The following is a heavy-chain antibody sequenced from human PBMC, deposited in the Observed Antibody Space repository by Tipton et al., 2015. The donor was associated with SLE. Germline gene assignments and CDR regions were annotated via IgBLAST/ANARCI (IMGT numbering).Heavy chain of an antibody. D-gene: IGHD4-11*01. CDR1: GGSISSYY. CDR3: ARIGYSKDDV. CDR2: IYYSGST. Sequence: TLSLTCTVSGGSISSYYWSWIRQPPGKGLEWIGYIYYSGSTNYNPSLKSRVTMSADTSKNQFSLKLNSVTAADTAFYYCARIGYSKDDVWGQGTTVTVSS. J-gene: IGHJ6*02. V-gene: IGHV4-59*12.